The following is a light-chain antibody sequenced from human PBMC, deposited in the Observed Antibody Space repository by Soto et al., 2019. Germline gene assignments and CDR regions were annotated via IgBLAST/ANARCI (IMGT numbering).Light chain of an antibody. CDR2: DVT. Sequence: QSALTQPRSVSGSPGQSVTISCTGTSSDVSGYNYVSWYQQHPGKAPKLMIYDVTKRPSGVPDRFSGSKSGNTASLTISGLQAEDEADYYCCSYAGSYTFDVVFGGGTKVTVL. V-gene: IGLV2-11*01. CDR3: CSYAGSYTFDVV. CDR1: SSDVSGYNY. J-gene: IGLJ2*01.